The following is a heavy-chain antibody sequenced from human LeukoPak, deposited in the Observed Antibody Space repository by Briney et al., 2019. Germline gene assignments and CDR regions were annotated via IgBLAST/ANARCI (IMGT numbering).Heavy chain of an antibody. V-gene: IGHV4-31*03. D-gene: IGHD3-22*01. CDR3: ARAGAFDSSGYLGPRDYYYGMDV. CDR2: IYYSGST. J-gene: IGHJ6*02. CDR1: GGSISSGSYY. Sequence: PSQTLSLTCTVSGGSISSGSYYWSWIRQHPGKGLEWIGYIYYSGSTYYNPSLKSRVTISVDTSKNQFSLKLSSVTAADTAVYYCARAGAFDSSGYLGPRDYYYGMDVWGQGTTVTVSS.